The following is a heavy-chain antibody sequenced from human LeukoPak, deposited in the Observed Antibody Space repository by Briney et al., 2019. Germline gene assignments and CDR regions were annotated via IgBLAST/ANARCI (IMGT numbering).Heavy chain of an antibody. V-gene: IGHV4-34*01. CDR3: ARQGTIAVAGYFDY. CDR1: GGSFSGYY. J-gene: IGHJ4*02. Sequence: PSETLSLTSAVYGGSFSGYYWSWIRQPPGKGLEWIGEINHSGSTNYNPSLKSRVTISVDTSKNQFSLKLSSVTAADTAVYYCARQGTIAVAGYFDYWGQGTLVTVSS. CDR2: INHSGST. D-gene: IGHD6-19*01.